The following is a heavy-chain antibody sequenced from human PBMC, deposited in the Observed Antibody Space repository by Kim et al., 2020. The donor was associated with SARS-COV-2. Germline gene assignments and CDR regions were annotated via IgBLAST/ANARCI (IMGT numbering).Heavy chain of an antibody. Sequence: GGSLRLSCAASGFTFSSYAMSWVRQAPGKGLEWVSAISGSGGSTYYADSVKGRFTISRDNSKNTLYLQMNSLRAEDTAVYYCAKDLGDIRFPQSGRPVDYWGQGTLVTVSS. CDR2: ISGSGGST. V-gene: IGHV3-23*01. CDR1: GFTFSSYA. D-gene: IGHD1-26*01. J-gene: IGHJ4*02. CDR3: AKDLGDIRFPQSGRPVDY.